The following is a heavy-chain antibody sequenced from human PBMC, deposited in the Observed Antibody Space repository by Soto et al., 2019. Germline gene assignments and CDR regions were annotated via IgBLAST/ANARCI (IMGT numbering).Heavy chain of an antibody. CDR3: ATEPIYYNDGSGYYPLGH. CDR1: VYTFWSYG. V-gene: IGHV1-18*04. CDR2: ISAHNGDT. D-gene: IGHD3-22*01. J-gene: IGHJ4*02. Sequence: ASVKVSCKASVYTFWSYGFIWGRQAPGQGLECVGWISAHNGDTHYSRKFQGRVTLTTDTSTNTAYMELRSLTSDDTAVYFCATEPIYYNDGSGYYPLGHWGQGTLVTVSS.